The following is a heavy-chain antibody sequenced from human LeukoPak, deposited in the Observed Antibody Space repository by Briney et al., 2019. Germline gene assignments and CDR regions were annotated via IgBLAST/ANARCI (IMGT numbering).Heavy chain of an antibody. J-gene: IGHJ4*02. CDR1: GFSVSSNY. Sequence: GGSLRLSCAASGFSVSSNYMAWVRQAPGKGLEWVSVIYNGGSTKYGDSVKDRFTISRDNSKNTLHLQMNSLRAEDTALYYCARASRWLAFDDWGQGALVTVSA. V-gene: IGHV3-66*01. CDR2: IYNGGST. CDR3: ARASRWLAFDD. D-gene: IGHD6-19*01.